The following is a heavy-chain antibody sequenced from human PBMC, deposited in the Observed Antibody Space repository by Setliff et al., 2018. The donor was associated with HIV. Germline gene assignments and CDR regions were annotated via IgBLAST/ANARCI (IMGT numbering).Heavy chain of an antibody. CDR1: GFTVSSNY. V-gene: IGHV3-53*05. CDR3: ARRTGNSGYDY. Sequence: PGGSLRLFCAASGFTVSSNYMSWVRQAPGKGLEWVSVIYSGGSTYYADSVKGRFTISRDNSKNTLYLQMNSLSSDDTAVYYCARRTGNSGYDYWGQGTLVTVSS. J-gene: IGHJ4*02. CDR2: IYSGGST. D-gene: IGHD3-22*01.